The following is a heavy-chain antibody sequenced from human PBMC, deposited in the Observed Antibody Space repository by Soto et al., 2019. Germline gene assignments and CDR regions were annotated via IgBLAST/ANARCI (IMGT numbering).Heavy chain of an antibody. Sequence: PSETLSLTCAVYGGCFSDFSWRWIRQSPGKGLEWIGEINPGAITNYNPSLKTRVTMSLDTANNQFSLKLSSVTAADTAVYYCAVGATTMALLYYSGMDVWGQGTTVTVSS. V-gene: IGHV4-34*01. CDR2: INPGAIT. CDR3: AVGATTMALLYYSGMDV. J-gene: IGHJ6*02. CDR1: GGCFSDFS. D-gene: IGHD5-18*01.